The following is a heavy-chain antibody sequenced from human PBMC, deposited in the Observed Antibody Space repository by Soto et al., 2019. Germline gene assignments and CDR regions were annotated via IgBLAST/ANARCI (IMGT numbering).Heavy chain of an antibody. Sequence: EVQLAESGGGMVQPGGSLRLSCVASGFTFSSYDMHWVRQAPGKGLEYVSSISSNGGTTYYGNSVKGRLTISRDNPKNSLYLQMGSQRAEHMAVYYCVRRVSGNYDYWGQGTLVTVSS. J-gene: IGHJ4*02. CDR2: ISSNGGTT. D-gene: IGHD1-7*01. CDR1: GFTFSSYD. CDR3: VRRVSGNYDY. V-gene: IGHV3-64*01.